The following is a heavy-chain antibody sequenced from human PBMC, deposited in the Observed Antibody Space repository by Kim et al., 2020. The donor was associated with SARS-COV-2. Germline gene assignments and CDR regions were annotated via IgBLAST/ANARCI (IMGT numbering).Heavy chain of an antibody. CDR1: GYTFINYV. V-gene: IGHV1-3*04. D-gene: IGHD6-19*01. J-gene: IGHJ4*02. Sequence: ASVKVSCKASGYTFINYVMHWVRQAPGKRLEWMGLISIGHDDTKYSQKFRGRVTITRDTTASTAYMELSSLRSEDTAVYYCARGSGWAFDYWGQGTLVTVAS. CDR3: ARGSGWAFDY. CDR2: ISIGHDDT.